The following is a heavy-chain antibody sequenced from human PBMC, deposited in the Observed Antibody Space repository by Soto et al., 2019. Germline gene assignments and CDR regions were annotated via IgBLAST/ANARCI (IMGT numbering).Heavy chain of an antibody. Sequence: SETLSITCPVSGGSISSGDYYWSWIRQPPGKGLEWIGYIYYSGSTYYNPSLKSRVTISVDTSKNQFSLKLSSVTAADTAVYYCARGGYYDSSAYYYFNYWGQGTLVTVSS. CDR2: IYYSGST. CDR1: GGSISSGDYY. V-gene: IGHV4-30-4*01. J-gene: IGHJ4*02. CDR3: ARGGYYDSSAYYYFNY. D-gene: IGHD3-22*01.